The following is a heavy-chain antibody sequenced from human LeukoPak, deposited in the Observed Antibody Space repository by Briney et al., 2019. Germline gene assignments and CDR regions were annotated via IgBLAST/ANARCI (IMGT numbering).Heavy chain of an antibody. J-gene: IGHJ4*02. CDR2: IRYDGSNK. CDR1: GFTFSSYG. V-gene: IGHV3-30*02. CDR3: AKAKIAVAGKDFDY. D-gene: IGHD6-19*01. Sequence: PGGSLRLSCAASGFTFSSYGMHWVRQAPGKGLEWVAFIRYDGSNKYYADSVKGRFTISRDNSKNTLYLQMNSLRAEDTAVYYCAKAKIAVAGKDFDYWGQGTLVTVSS.